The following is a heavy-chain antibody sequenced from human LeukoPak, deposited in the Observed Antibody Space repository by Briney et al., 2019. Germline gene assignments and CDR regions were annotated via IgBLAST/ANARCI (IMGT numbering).Heavy chain of an antibody. J-gene: IGHJ4*02. Sequence: GGSLRPSCAASGFSFSNYNMNWVRQAPGKGLEWVSSITSGSTYIFHADPVKGRFTISRDNSKNSLYLQMNSLRVEDTAVYYCARYSGTYRDYWGQGTMVTVSS. V-gene: IGHV3-21*01. CDR3: ARYSGTYRDY. CDR2: ITSGSTYI. CDR1: GFSFSNYN. D-gene: IGHD1-26*01.